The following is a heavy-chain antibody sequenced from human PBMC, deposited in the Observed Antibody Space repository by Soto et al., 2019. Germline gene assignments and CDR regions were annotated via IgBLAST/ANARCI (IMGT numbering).Heavy chain of an antibody. V-gene: IGHV4-59*08. CDR2: IYYSGST. CDR1: GGSISSYY. J-gene: IGHJ4*02. D-gene: IGHD3-16*01. Sequence: KASETLSLTCTVSGGSISSYYWSWIRQPPGKGLEWIGYIYYSGSTNYNPSLKSRVTISVDTSKNQFSLKLSSVTAADTAVYYCARHIRLSNGYYIWGSYCDPRLNGFDYWGQGTLVTVSS. CDR3: ARHIRLSNGYYIWGSYCDPRLNGFDY.